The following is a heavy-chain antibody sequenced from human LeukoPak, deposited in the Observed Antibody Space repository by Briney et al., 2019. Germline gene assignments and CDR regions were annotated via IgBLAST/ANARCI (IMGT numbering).Heavy chain of an antibody. CDR2: ISSSSSTI. J-gene: IGHJ4*02. Sequence: GGSLRLSCAASGFTFSSYSMNWVRQAPGKGLEWVSYISSSSSTIYYADSVKGRFTISRDNAKNSLYLQMNSLRAEDTAVYYCARGVIGDCGGDCYGTNFDYWGQGTLVTVSS. CDR3: ARGVIGDCGGDCYGTNFDY. D-gene: IGHD2-21*01. CDR1: GFTFSSYS. V-gene: IGHV3-48*01.